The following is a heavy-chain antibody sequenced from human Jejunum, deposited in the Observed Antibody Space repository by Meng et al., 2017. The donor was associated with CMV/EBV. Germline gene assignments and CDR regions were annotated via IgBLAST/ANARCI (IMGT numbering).Heavy chain of an antibody. V-gene: IGHV3-21*01. CDR3: ARAGGGDYSSPTSYFDY. CDR2: ISPDNTHT. J-gene: IGHJ4*02. CDR1: IFNNHA. D-gene: IGHD3-16*01. Sequence: IFNNHAMNWVRQAPGKGLEWVSAISPDNTHTWYVDSVRGRFTISRDNAKNSLYLEMSGLRAEDTAAYFCARAGGGDYSSPTSYFDYWGQGALVTVSS.